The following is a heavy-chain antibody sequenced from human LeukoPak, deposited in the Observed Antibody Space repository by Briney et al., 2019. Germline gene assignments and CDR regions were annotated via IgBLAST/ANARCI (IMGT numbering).Heavy chain of an antibody. CDR3: ARDSYSSSWSGLFDY. CDR2: ISGSGGRT. D-gene: IGHD6-13*01. CDR1: GFTFSSYA. J-gene: IGHJ4*02. V-gene: IGHV3-23*01. Sequence: GGSLRLSCAASGFTFSSYAMCWVRQAPGKGLEWVSAISGSGGRTYYADSVKGRFTISRDNAKNSLYLQMSSLRAEDTAVYYCARDSYSSSWSGLFDYWGQGTLVTVSS.